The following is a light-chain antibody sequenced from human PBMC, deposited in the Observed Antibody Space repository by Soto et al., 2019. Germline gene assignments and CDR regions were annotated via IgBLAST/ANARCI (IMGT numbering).Light chain of an antibody. CDR2: DDS. V-gene: IGLV3-21*02. CDR1: NIGSKS. CDR3: QVWDSSSDHVV. Sequence: SYELTQPPSVSVAPGQTARITCGGNNIGSKSVHWYQQKPGQAPVLVDYDDSDRPSGIPERFSGSNSGNTATLTISRVEAGDEADYYCQVWDSSSDHVVFGGGTQLTVL. J-gene: IGLJ2*01.